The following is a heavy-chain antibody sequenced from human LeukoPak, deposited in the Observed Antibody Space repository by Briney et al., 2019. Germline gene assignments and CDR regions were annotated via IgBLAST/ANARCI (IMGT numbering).Heavy chain of an antibody. V-gene: IGHV3-23*01. CDR2: ISSSGGT. Sequence: GGSLRLSCAASGFTFSSSGMTWFRQAPGKGLEWVSTISSSGGTYYADSVKGRFTISRDNSKNTLYLQMNSLGADDTAVYYCAKGNWRYFDYWGQGTLVTVSS. D-gene: IGHD1-1*01. J-gene: IGHJ4*02. CDR1: GFTFSSSG. CDR3: AKGNWRYFDY.